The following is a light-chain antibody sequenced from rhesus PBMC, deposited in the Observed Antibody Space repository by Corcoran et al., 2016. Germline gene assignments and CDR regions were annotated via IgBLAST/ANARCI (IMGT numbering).Light chain of an antibody. CDR3: LQDYATPYS. CDR1: QGINKE. Sequence: DIQMTQSPSSLSASVGDRVTVTCRASQGINKELSWYQQKPGKAPRRLIYAASTLQTGVSSRFSGSGSGPDYTLTISSLQPEEVATYYCLQDYATPYSFGQGTKVEIK. CDR2: AAS. V-gene: IGKV1-94*01. J-gene: IGKJ2*01.